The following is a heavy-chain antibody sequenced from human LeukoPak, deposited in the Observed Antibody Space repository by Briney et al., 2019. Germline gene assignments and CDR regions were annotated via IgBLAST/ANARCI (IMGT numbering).Heavy chain of an antibody. D-gene: IGHD3-9*01. CDR1: GFTFSSYA. V-gene: IGHV3-23*01. Sequence: GGSLRLSCAASGFTFSSYATSWVRQAPGKGLEWVSAISGSGGSTYYADSVKGRFTISRDNSKNALYLQMNSLRAEDTAVYYCAKDVPMYYDILTVIGAFDIWGQGTMVTVSS. CDR2: ISGSGGST. J-gene: IGHJ3*02. CDR3: AKDVPMYYDILTVIGAFDI.